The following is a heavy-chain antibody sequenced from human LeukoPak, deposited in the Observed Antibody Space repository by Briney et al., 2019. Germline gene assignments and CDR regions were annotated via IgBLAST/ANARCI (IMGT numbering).Heavy chain of an antibody. CDR2: IWFDGGND. V-gene: IGHV3-33*01. CDR1: GFTFSNFG. CDR3: ARDPSSRAAAGRGDY. J-gene: IGHJ4*02. Sequence: GRSLRLSCVTSGFTFSNFGMYWVRQTPGKGLEWVAVIWFDGGNDDYADSVKGRFTISRDNSKNTLFLEMNSLRAEDTAVYYCARDPSSRAAAGRGDYWGQGTLVIVSS. D-gene: IGHD6-13*01.